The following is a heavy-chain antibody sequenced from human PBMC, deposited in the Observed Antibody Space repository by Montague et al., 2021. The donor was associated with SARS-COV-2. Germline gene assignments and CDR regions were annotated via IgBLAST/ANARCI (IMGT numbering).Heavy chain of an antibody. Sequence: CAISGDSVSSKSAAWNWIRQSPSRGLEWLGRTYYRSQWYEDYAVSVKGQITIKPDTSKNQFSLHLESMSPDDTALYYCARGAYHDLYYYYHGMDVWGRGTTVSVSS. V-gene: IGHV6-1*01. CDR1: GDSVSSKSAA. CDR3: ARGAYHDLYYYYHGMDV. J-gene: IGHJ6*02. D-gene: IGHD2-2*01. CDR2: TYYRSQWYE.